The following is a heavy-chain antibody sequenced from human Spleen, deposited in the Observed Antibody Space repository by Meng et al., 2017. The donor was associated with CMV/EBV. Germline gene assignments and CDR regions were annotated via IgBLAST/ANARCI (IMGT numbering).Heavy chain of an antibody. Sequence: SVKVSCKASGGTFSSYAISWVRQAPGQGLEWMGGIIPIFGTANYAQKFQGRVTITTDESTSTAYMELSSLRSEDTAVYYCARDRSRIGSTAATLHYFDYWGQGTLVTVSS. J-gene: IGHJ4*02. CDR1: GGTFSSYA. CDR2: IIPIFGTA. V-gene: IGHV1-69*05. CDR3: ARDRSRIGSTAATLHYFDY. D-gene: IGHD2-15*01.